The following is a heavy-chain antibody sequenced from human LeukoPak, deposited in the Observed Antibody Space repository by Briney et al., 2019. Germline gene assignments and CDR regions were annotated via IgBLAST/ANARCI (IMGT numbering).Heavy chain of an antibody. D-gene: IGHD3-22*01. CDR1: GGTFSSYA. Sequence: SVKVSCKASGGTFSSYAISWVRQAPGQGLEWMGRIIPIFGTANHAQKFQGRVTITTDESTSTAYMELSSLRSEDTAVYYCARAEFYYDSSGYYLDYWGQGTLVTVSS. CDR2: IIPIFGTA. CDR3: ARAEFYYDSSGYYLDY. J-gene: IGHJ4*02. V-gene: IGHV1-69*05.